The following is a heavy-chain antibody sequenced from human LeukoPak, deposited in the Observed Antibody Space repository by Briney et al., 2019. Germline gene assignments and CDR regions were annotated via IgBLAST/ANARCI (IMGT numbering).Heavy chain of an antibody. J-gene: IGHJ6*02. V-gene: IGHV6-1*01. CDR3: ARGPRVAIVGIYYGMDV. D-gene: IGHD2-15*01. CDR1: GDSVSSNSAA. CDR2: TYYRSKWYN. Sequence: SQTLSLTCAISGDSVSSNSAAWNWIRQSPSRGLEWLGRTYYRSKWYNDYAVSVKSRITINPDTSKNRFSLQLNSVTPEDTAVYYCARGPRVAIVGIYYGMDVWGQGTTVTVSS.